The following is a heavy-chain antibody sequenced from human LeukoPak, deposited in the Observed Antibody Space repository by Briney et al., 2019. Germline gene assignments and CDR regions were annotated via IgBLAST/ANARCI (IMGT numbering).Heavy chain of an antibody. Sequence: ASVKVSCKASGYTFTSYYMHWVRQAPGQGLEWMGRINPSGGSTSYAQKFQGRVTMTRDTSTSTVYMELSSLRSEDTAVYYCARDRCSGGSCYSTFDPWGQGTLVTVSS. V-gene: IGHV1-46*01. D-gene: IGHD2-15*01. CDR1: GYTFTSYY. CDR3: ARDRCSGGSCYSTFDP. CDR2: INPSGGST. J-gene: IGHJ5*02.